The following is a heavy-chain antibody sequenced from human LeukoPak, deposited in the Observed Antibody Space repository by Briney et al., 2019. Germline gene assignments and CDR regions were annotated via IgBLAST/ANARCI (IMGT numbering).Heavy chain of an antibody. D-gene: IGHD3-10*01. Sequence: GGSLRLSCAASGFTFSSYAMHWVRQAPGKGLEWVAVISYDGSNKYYADSVKGRFTISRDNSKNTLYLQMNSLRAEDTAVYYCAREGRAYGSGSFYYFDYWGQGTLVTVSS. CDR3: AREGRAYGSGSFYYFDY. CDR2: ISYDGSNK. V-gene: IGHV3-30-3*01. J-gene: IGHJ4*02. CDR1: GFTFSSYA.